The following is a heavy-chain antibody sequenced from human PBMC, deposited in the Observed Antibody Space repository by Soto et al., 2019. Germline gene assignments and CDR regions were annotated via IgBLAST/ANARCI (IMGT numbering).Heavy chain of an antibody. CDR3: ARALTSSSSSCNWFDP. V-gene: IGHV3-11*01. J-gene: IGHJ5*02. CDR2: ISSSGSTI. D-gene: IGHD6-6*01. Sequence: PGGSLRLSCAASGFTFSDYYMSWIRQAPGKGLEWVSYISSSGSTIYYADSVKGRFTISRDNAKNSLYLQMNSLRAEDTAVYYCARALTSSSSSCNWFDPWGQGTLVTVSS. CDR1: GFTFSDYY.